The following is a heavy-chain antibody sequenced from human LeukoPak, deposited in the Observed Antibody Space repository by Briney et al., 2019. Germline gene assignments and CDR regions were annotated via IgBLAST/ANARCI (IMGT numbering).Heavy chain of an antibody. D-gene: IGHD5-12*01. J-gene: IGHJ4*02. CDR3: ARGNIVATILGGLHGTTAFYF. CDR2: MIHSGSS. CDR1: GGAFSGYY. Sequence: TSETLSLTCGVSGGAFSGYYWSWIRQAPGKGLEWIGEMIHSGSSNYNPSLRSRVTISGVTSKNQFSLKLNSLTAADTAVYYCARGNIVATILGGLHGTTAFYFWGQGILVTVAS. V-gene: IGHV4-34*01.